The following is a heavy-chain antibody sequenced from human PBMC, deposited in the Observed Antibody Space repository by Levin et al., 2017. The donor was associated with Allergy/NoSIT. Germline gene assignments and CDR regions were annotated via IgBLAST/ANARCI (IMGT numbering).Heavy chain of an antibody. CDR2: IRSKAYGGTT. Sequence: GGSLRLSCSASGFTFGDYAVSWLRQAPGEGLEWIGFIRSKAYGGTTQYAASVKGSFTLSRDDSKTIAYLQMNSPKTDDTALYYCSRGLFKALVRGLTGDYWGQGTLVTVSS. V-gene: IGHV3-49*03. D-gene: IGHD3-10*01. J-gene: IGHJ4*02. CDR3: SRGLFKALVRGLTGDY. CDR1: GFTFGDYA.